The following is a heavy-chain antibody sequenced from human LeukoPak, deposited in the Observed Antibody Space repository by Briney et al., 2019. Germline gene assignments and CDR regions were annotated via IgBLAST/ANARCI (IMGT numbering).Heavy chain of an antibody. V-gene: IGHV3-20*04. CDR3: ARDLRVVITGSFDS. Sequence: GGSLRLSCAASGFSFDDYGLTWVGHAPGKGLEWVSGINWNGDSTDYADSVKGRFTISRDNAKDSLYLQMNSLRAEDTALYYCARDLRVVITGSFDSWGQGTLVTVSS. J-gene: IGHJ4*02. CDR2: INWNGDST. CDR1: GFSFDDYG. D-gene: IGHD3-22*01.